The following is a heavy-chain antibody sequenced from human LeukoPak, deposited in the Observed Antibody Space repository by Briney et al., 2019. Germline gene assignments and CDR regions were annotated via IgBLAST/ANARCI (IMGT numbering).Heavy chain of an antibody. CDR1: GGSISTSNYY. CDR2: IYYSGST. CDR3: ARASEQLGGYYYYYYMDV. Sequence: PSETLSLTCTVSGGSISTSNYYWGWIRQPPGKGLEWIGYIYYSGSTNYNPSLKSRVTISVDTSKNQFSLKLSSVTAADTAVYYCARASEQLGGYYYYYYMDVWGKGTTVTVSS. D-gene: IGHD6-13*01. V-gene: IGHV4-61*05. J-gene: IGHJ6*03.